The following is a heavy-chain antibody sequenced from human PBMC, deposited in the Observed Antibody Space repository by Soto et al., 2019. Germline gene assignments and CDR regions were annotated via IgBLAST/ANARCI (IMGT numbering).Heavy chain of an antibody. V-gene: IGHV1-8*01. CDR1: GYTFTSYD. CDR2: MNPNSGNT. Sequence: QVQLVQSGAEVKKPGASVKVSCKASGYTFTSYDINWVRQATGQGLEWMGWMNPNSGNTGYAQKFQGRVTMTRNTSISTAYMELSSLRSEDTAVYYCARGLAANDFWSGYPYYYYGMDVWGHGTTVTVSS. CDR3: ARGLAANDFWSGYPYYYYGMDV. J-gene: IGHJ6*02. D-gene: IGHD3-3*01.